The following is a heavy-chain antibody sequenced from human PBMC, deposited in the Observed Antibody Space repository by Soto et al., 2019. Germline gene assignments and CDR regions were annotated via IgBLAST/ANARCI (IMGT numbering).Heavy chain of an antibody. V-gene: IGHV4-61*03. CDR2: IYYSGST. D-gene: IGHD6-13*01. CDR1: GGSVSSGSYY. CDR3: ARLPMSSSWFDY. J-gene: IGHJ4*02. Sequence: SETLSLTCTVSGGSVSSGSYYWSWIRQPPGKGLEWIGYIYYSGSTNYNPSLKSRVTISADKSISTAYLQWSSLKASDTAMYYCARLPMSSSWFDYWGQGTLVTVSS.